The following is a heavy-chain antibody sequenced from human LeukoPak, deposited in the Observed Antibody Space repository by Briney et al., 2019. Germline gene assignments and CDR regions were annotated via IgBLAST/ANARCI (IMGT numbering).Heavy chain of an antibody. CDR3: ARQRVRGVIIGYFDY. D-gene: IGHD3-10*01. CDR1: GGSFSGYY. J-gene: IGHJ4*02. CDR2: INHSGST. V-gene: IGHV4-34*01. Sequence: SETLSLTCAVYGGSFSGYYWSWIRQPPGKGLEWIGEINHSGSTNYSPSLKSRVTISVDTSKNQFSLKLSSVTAADTAVYYCARQRVRGVIIGYFDYWGQGTLVTVSS.